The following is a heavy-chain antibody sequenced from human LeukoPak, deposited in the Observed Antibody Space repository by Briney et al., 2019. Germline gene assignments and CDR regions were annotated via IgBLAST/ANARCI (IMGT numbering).Heavy chain of an antibody. Sequence: GGSLRLSCAASGFTFDNYGMSWVRRAPGKGLEWVSGINWKGGTTGYADSVKGRFTISRDNAKKSLYLQMNSLRAEDTALYYCARDLVVAGTGFGYWGQGTLVTVSS. V-gene: IGHV3-20*04. D-gene: IGHD6-19*01. J-gene: IGHJ4*02. CDR1: GFTFDNYG. CDR3: ARDLVVAGTGFGY. CDR2: INWKGGTT.